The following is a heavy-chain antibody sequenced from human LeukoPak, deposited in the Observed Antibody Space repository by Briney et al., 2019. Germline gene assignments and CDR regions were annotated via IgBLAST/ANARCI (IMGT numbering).Heavy chain of an antibody. CDR1: GYTLTELS. CDR2: LDPEDGET. Sequence: ASVKVSCKVSGYTLTELSMHWVRQAPGKGLEWMGGLDPEDGETIYAQKFQGRVTMTEDTSTDTAYMELSSLRSEDTAVYYCATFDSSSWYSRYFDYWGQGTLVTVSS. V-gene: IGHV1-24*01. J-gene: IGHJ4*02. D-gene: IGHD6-13*01. CDR3: ATFDSSSWYSRYFDY.